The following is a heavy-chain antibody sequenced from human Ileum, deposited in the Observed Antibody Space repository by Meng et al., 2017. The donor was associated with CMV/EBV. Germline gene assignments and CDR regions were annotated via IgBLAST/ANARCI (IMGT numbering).Heavy chain of an antibody. CDR1: GFTFSSYA. J-gene: IGHJ4*01. Sequence: EVQLLASGGGWVKPGGSLRLSCAASGFTFSSYAMNWVRQAPGKGLEWVSGISASGGSTYYADSVKGRFTISRDNSKNTLYLQMNSLRAEDTAVYYCAKNWGNDYWGHGTMVTVSS. V-gene: IGHV3-23*01. D-gene: IGHD7-27*01. CDR2: ISASGGST. CDR3: AKNWGNDY.